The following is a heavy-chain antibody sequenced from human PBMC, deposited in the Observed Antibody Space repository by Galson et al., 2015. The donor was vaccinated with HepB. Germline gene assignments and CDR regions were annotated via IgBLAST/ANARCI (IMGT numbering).Heavy chain of an antibody. D-gene: IGHD5-24*01. V-gene: IGHV3-23*01. CDR1: GFSFRSHA. CDR2: ITANGGST. CDR3: AKLGSGRDVYNYIDF. J-gene: IGHJ4*02. Sequence: SLRLSCAASGFSFRSHAMSWVRQAPGKGLEWVSPISGDPGKGLEWVSSITANGGSTSYADSVKGRFTIARGNSKNTLYLQMNSLRVEDTALYYCAKLGSGRDVYNYIDFWGQGTLVTVSS.